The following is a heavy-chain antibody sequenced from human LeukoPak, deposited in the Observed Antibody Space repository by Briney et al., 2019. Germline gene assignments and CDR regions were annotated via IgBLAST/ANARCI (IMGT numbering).Heavy chain of an antibody. CDR1: GGSISNGYYY. Sequence: PSETLSLTCTVSGGSISNGYYYWSWIRQPPGKGLEWIGYIYYSGSTYYTPSLKSRVTISVDTSKNQFSLKLRSVTAADTDVYYCAICEVDGCFDYWGQGTLVTVSS. D-gene: IGHD2-2*03. J-gene: IGHJ4*02. CDR3: AICEVDGCFDY. V-gene: IGHV4-30-4*01. CDR2: IYYSGST.